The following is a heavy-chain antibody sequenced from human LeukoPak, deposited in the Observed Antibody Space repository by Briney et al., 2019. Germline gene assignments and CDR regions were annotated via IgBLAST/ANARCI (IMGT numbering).Heavy chain of an antibody. CDR1: GYTFTAYY. J-gene: IGHJ4*02. V-gene: IGHV1-2*02. CDR2: INPNSGGT. Sequence: GASVKVSCKASGYTFTAYYMHWVRQAPGQGLEWMGWINPNSGGTNSAQKFQGRVTMTRDTSISTAYMELSRLRSDDTAVYYCAKDSRRNSGSYIFDYWGQGTLVTVSS. CDR3: AKDSRRNSGSYIFDY. D-gene: IGHD1-26*01.